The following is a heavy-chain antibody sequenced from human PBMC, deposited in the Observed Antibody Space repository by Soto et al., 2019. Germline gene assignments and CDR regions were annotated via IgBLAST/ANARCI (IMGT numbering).Heavy chain of an antibody. CDR2: ISSNGGST. D-gene: IGHD6-19*01. V-gene: IGHV3-64*01. CDR1: GFTVCSYA. J-gene: IGHJ6*03. Sequence: HGGSPRLCCAASGFTVCSYAMHWVRQEPGKGLEYVSAISSNGGSTYYANSVKGRFTISRDNSKNTLYLQMGSLRAEDMAVYYCARPAVAGHYYYYYMDVWGKGTTVTVSS. CDR3: ARPAVAGHYYYYYMDV.